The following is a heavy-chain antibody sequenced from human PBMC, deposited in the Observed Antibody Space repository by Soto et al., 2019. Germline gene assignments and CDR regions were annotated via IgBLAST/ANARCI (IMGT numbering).Heavy chain of an antibody. V-gene: IGHV1-69*06. CDR2: IIPIFGTA. Sequence: QVQLVQSGAEVKKPGSSVKVSCKASGGTFSSYAISWVRQAPGQGLEWMGGIIPIFGTANYAQKFQGRVKITADKSTSTDYMELSSLRSEDTAVYYCAQSYYYDSSGYFRLGGMDVWGQGTTVTVSS. D-gene: IGHD3-22*01. CDR3: AQSYYYDSSGYFRLGGMDV. J-gene: IGHJ6*02. CDR1: GGTFSSYA.